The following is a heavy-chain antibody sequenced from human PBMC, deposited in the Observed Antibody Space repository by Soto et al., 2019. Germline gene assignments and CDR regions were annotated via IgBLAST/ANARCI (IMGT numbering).Heavy chain of an antibody. D-gene: IGHD3-10*01. J-gene: IGHJ6*02. V-gene: IGHV1-24*01. Sequence: QVQLVQSGAEVKKPGASVKVSCKVSGYTLTELSMHWVRQAPGKGLEWMGGFDPEDGETIYAQKFQGRVTMNEDTSTDTAYMELSSLRAEDTAVYYCVNGNYYGSGSYYGGIDVWGQGTTVTVSS. CDR3: VNGNYYGSGSYYGGIDV. CDR1: GYTLTELS. CDR2: FDPEDGET.